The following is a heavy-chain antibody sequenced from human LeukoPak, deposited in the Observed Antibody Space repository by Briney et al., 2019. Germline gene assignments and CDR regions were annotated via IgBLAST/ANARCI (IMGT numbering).Heavy chain of an antibody. D-gene: IGHD4-17*01. CDR2: ISWNSGSI. V-gene: IGHV3-9*01. Sequence: GGSLRLSCAASGLTFDDYAMHWVRQAPGKGLEWVSGISWNSGSIGYADSVKGRFTISRDNAKNSLYLQMNSLRAEDTALYCCAKDSYGDYSWYFDYWGQGTLVTVSS. J-gene: IGHJ4*02. CDR3: AKDSYGDYSWYFDY. CDR1: GLTFDDYA.